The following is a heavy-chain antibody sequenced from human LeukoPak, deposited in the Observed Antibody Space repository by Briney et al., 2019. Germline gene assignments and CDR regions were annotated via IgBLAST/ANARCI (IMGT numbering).Heavy chain of an antibody. J-gene: IGHJ1*01. CDR3: VREAEGCGRVNCYLSDY. CDR1: GGSFSSEA. Sequence: SETVSCKAFGGSFSSEAISWVRQAPGQGLEWMGGIIPIFGTANYAQKFQGRVTITTDESTTTAYMEVSRLRSLYTVGYYFVREAEGCGRVNCYLSDYGGQASRLTVSS. V-gene: IGHV1-69*05. CDR2: IIPIFGTA. D-gene: IGHD2-15*01.